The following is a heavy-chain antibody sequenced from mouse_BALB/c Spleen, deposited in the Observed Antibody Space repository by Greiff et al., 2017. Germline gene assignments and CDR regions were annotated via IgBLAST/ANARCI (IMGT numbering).Heavy chain of an antibody. CDR3: ASENYYGSMFDY. D-gene: IGHD1-1*01. CDR2: IWGGGST. V-gene: IGHV2-6-4*01. Sequence: QVQLKESGPGLVAPSQSLSITCTVSGFSLSRYSVHWVRQPPGKGLEWLGMIWGGGSTDYNSALKSRLSISKDNSKSQVFLKMNSLQTDDTAMYYCASENYYGSMFDYWGQGTTLTVSS. CDR1: GFSLSRYS. J-gene: IGHJ2*01.